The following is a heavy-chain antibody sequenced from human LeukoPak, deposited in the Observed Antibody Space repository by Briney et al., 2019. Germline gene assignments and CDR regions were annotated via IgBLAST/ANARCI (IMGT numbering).Heavy chain of an antibody. V-gene: IGHV1-18*01. Sequence: ASVKVSCKASGYTFTSYGISWVRQAPGQGLEWMGWISAYNGDTNYAQHLQGRVTMTTDTSTSTAYMELRSLRSDDTAVYYCAKSPAYSSSWSPRYNWNDEEPNWFDPWGQGTLVTVSS. J-gene: IGHJ5*02. CDR1: GYTFTSYG. CDR2: ISAYNGDT. CDR3: AKSPAYSSSWSPRYNWNDEEPNWFDP. D-gene: IGHD1-20*01.